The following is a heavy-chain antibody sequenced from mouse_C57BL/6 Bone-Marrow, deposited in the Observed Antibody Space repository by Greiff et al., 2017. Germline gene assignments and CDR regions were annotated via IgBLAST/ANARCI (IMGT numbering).Heavy chain of an antibody. D-gene: IGHD2-1*01. CDR1: GYAFSSSW. Sequence: QVQLQQSGPELVKPGASVKISCKASGYAFSSSWMNWVKQRPGKGLEGIGRIYPGDGDTNYNGKFKGKATLTADKSSRTAYMQLSSLTSEDSAVYFCARYGNYAWFAYWGQGTLVTVSA. V-gene: IGHV1-82*01. CDR3: ARYGNYAWFAY. CDR2: IYPGDGDT. J-gene: IGHJ3*01.